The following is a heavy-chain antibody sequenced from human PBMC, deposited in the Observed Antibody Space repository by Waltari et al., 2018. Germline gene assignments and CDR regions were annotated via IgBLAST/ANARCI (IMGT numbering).Heavy chain of an antibody. D-gene: IGHD3-16*01. J-gene: IGHJ4*02. Sequence: QVQLQESGPGLVTPSEPLSLTCTVSGGSISSYYWRWIRQPPGKGLEWIGYIYYSGSTNYNPSLKSRVTISVDTSKNQCSLKLSSVTAADTAVYYCARTGDYKFDYWGQGTLVTVSS. CDR2: IYYSGST. CDR3: ARTGDYKFDY. V-gene: IGHV4-59*01. CDR1: GGSISSYY.